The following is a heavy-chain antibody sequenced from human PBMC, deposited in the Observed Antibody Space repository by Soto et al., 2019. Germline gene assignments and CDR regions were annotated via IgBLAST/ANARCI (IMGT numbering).Heavy chain of an antibody. J-gene: IGHJ4*02. Sequence: QVQLVQSGAEVKKPGASVKVFCKASGYTFTDYAIHWVRQAPGHRLELMGWIAPGNGNTKYSQNFQGRVTITRDTSATTAYMELSSLRSEDTAVYYCAKGSRMWTPDYWGQGTLVTVSS. V-gene: IGHV1-3*01. CDR3: AKGSRMWTPDY. CDR2: IAPGNGNT. D-gene: IGHD2-21*01. CDR1: GYTFTDYA.